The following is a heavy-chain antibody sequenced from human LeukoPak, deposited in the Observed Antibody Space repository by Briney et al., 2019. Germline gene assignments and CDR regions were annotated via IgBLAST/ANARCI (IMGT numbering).Heavy chain of an antibody. D-gene: IGHD1-1*01. CDR1: GHTFTSYY. Sequence: ASVKVSCKASGHTFTSYYMHWVRQAPGLGLEWMGIINPSGGSTSYAEKFQGRATMTRDTSTSTVHMELSSLRFEDTAVYYCGRGYNWNDPGDYWGQGTLVTVSS. CDR3: GRGYNWNDPGDY. CDR2: INPSGGST. V-gene: IGHV1-46*01. J-gene: IGHJ4*02.